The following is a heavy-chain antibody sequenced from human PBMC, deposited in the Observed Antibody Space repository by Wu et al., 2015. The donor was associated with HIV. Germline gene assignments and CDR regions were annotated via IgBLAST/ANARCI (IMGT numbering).Heavy chain of an antibody. CDR2: INPNSGGT. D-gene: IGHD1-7*01. Sequence: QVHLVQSGAEVKKPGASVTVSCKASKNTFTAYYMHWVRQAPGQGLEWMGWINPNSGGTRFAQKFQGRVTMTRDTSIDTAYMELTRLRSDDTATYFCSRGEVAYNWNYEGGAFDLWGQGTMVTGLF. J-gene: IGHJ3*01. V-gene: IGHV1-2*02. CDR1: KNTFTAYY. CDR3: SRGEVAYNWNYEGGAFDL.